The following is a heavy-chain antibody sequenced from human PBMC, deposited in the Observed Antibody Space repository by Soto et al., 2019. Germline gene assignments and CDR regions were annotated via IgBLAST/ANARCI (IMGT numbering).Heavy chain of an antibody. V-gene: IGHV4-34*01. CDR2: INHSGRT. CDR1: GESFSSYY. Sequence: PSGTLSLTCAVYGESFSSYYWSWLRQPPGKGLEWIGQINHSGRTNYNPSLKSRVTISVDTPKNQFSLKLSSVTAADTAVYYCPTSPMGLLFRSYLDYWGQATLVT. CDR3: PTSPMGLLFRSYLDY. J-gene: IGHJ4*02. D-gene: IGHD2-21*02.